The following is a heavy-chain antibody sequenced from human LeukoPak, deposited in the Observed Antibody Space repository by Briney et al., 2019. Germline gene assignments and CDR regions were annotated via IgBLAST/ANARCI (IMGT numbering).Heavy chain of an antibody. CDR3: ARDRGAVAATWFDY. CDR2: IGSSSTYT. V-gene: IGHV3-11*05. Sequence: TGGSLRLSCAASGFTFSGYYMSWVRQAPGKGLEWVSCIGSSSTYTNYADSVKGRFTISRDNAKNSLYLQMDGLRAEDTVVYYCARDRGAVAATWFDYWGQGTLVTVSS. J-gene: IGHJ4*02. CDR1: GFTFSGYY. D-gene: IGHD6-19*01.